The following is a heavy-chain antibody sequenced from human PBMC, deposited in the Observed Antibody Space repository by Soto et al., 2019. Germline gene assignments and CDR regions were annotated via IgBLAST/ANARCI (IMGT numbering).Heavy chain of an antibody. CDR2: VIPMFLKP. V-gene: IGHV1-69*06. CDR3: VRGGGEMANPPPYLY. D-gene: IGHD3-16*01. J-gene: IGHJ4*02. CDR1: GGTFDTYA. Sequence: ASVKVSCKASGGTFDTYAISWVRQAPGQGLEWMGGVIPMFLKPNYAQKFKGRVTITAVKSTNTVYMEMISLMSEDTAVYYCVRGGGEMANPPPYLYWGQGTQVTVSS.